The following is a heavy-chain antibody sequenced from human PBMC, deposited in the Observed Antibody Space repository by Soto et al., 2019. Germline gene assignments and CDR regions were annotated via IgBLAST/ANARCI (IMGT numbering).Heavy chain of an antibody. CDR1: GYTFTSYG. CDR3: ARSTTYSSSWHFQH. D-gene: IGHD6-13*01. J-gene: IGHJ1*01. Sequence: QVQLVQSGAEVKKPGAAVKVSCKASGYTFTSYGISWVRQAPGQGLEWMGWISAYNGNTNYAQTLQGRVTMTTDTSTSTAYMDLRSLRSDDTAVYYCARSTTYSSSWHFQHWGQGTLVTVSS. V-gene: IGHV1-18*04. CDR2: ISAYNGNT.